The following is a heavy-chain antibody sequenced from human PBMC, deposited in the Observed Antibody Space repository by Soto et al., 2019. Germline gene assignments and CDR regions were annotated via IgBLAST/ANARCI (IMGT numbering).Heavy chain of an antibody. Sequence: QVQLVESGGGVVQPGRSLRLSCAASGFTFSSYGMHWVLQATGKGLERVAVISYDGSNKYYADSVKGRFTISRDNSKNALYLQMNSLRAEDTAVYYCAKDLYYDFWSGYPDYWGQGTLVTVSS. CDR3: AKDLYYDFWSGYPDY. J-gene: IGHJ4*02. V-gene: IGHV3-30*18. D-gene: IGHD3-3*01. CDR2: ISYDGSNK. CDR1: GFTFSSYG.